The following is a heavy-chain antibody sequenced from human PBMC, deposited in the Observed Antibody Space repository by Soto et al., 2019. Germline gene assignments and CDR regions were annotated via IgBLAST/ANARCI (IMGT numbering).Heavy chain of an antibody. D-gene: IGHD2-2*01. J-gene: IGHJ5*02. CDR2: MNKGGSSA. Sequence: EVQLVESGGDSVQPGGSLRLSCTASGFIFSVYWMHWVRQAPGKGLVWVTRMNKGGSSATYADSVKGRFTVSRDNAKNTXXXXXXXXRAEXXXXXXXXXXREDIAVEXXXXXXXPWGQ. CDR3: XXXREDIAVEXXXXXXXP. CDR1: GFIFSVYW. V-gene: IGHV3-74*01.